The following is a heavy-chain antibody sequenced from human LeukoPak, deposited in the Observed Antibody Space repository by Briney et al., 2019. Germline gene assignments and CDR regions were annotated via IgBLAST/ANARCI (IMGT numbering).Heavy chain of an antibody. J-gene: IGHJ4*02. CDR3: ARIRGGWYIDY. CDR1: GFAFSSFG. CDR2: IWYDGTNK. V-gene: IGHV3-33*01. D-gene: IGHD3-10*01. Sequence: PGRSLRLSCAASGFAFSSFGMHWVRQAPGKGLEWVAVIWYDGTNKYYADSVKGRFTISRDNSKNTLYLQMNSLRAEDTAVYYCARIRGGWYIDYWGQGTLVTVSS.